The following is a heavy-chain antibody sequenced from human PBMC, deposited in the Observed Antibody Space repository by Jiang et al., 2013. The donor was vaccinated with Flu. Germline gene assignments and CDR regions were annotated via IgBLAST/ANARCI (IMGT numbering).Heavy chain of an antibody. CDR2: INPSGGYT. Sequence: GAEVKKPGASVTVSCKTSGYSFTSNYMHWVRQAPGQGLEWMAMINPSGGYTTYAQDFLGRVSMTRDTSTTTVYMELSSLRSDDTAVYYCARVLSCGGSCYYFDSWGQGTLVIVSS. D-gene: IGHD2-21*01. CDR1: GYSFTSNY. J-gene: IGHJ4*02. V-gene: IGHV1-46*01. CDR3: ARVLSCGGSCYYFDS.